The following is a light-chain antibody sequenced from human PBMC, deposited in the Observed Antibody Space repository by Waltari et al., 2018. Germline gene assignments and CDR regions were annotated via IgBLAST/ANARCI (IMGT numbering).Light chain of an antibody. CDR3: MQGTHWLPCT. J-gene: IGKJ2*02. CDR1: QSLVHSNGNTY. V-gene: IGKV2-30*02. Sequence: DVVMTQSPLSLPVTLGQSASISCRSSQSLVHSNGNTYLNWFQQRPGQSPRRLIYKVSNRDSGVPDRFSGSVSGTDFTLKISRVEAEDVGVYYCMQGTHWLPCTFGQGTKLEIK. CDR2: KVS.